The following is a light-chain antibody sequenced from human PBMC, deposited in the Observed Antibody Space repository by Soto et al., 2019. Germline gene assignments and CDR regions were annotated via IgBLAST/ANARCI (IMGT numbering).Light chain of an antibody. CDR2: WAS. V-gene: IGKV4-1*01. CDR3: QQYYSTPRT. J-gene: IGKJ1*01. Sequence: DIVMTQSPDSLALSLGERATINCKSSQNLLYSSNNKNYLAWYQQKPGQPPKLLIYWASTRESGVPDRFSGSGSGTDFTLTISSLQAEDVAVYYCQQYYSTPRTFGQGTKVDI. CDR1: QNLLYSSNNKNY.